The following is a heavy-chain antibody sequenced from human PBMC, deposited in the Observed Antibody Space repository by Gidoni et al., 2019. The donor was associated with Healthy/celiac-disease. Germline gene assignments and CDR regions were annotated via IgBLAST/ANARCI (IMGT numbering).Heavy chain of an antibody. V-gene: IGHV1-46*01. D-gene: IGHD3-10*02. Sequence: QVQLVQSGAEVKKPGASVQVSCKASGYTFTSYYMPWVRQAPGQGLEWMGIINPSGGSTSYAQKFQGRVTMTRDTSTSTVYMELSSLRSEDTAVYYCARDTPNVIIIRRGVTVFPQNWFDPWGQGTLVTVSS. CDR2: INPSGGST. CDR1: GYTFTSYY. CDR3: ARDTPNVIIIRRGVTVFPQNWFDP. J-gene: IGHJ5*02.